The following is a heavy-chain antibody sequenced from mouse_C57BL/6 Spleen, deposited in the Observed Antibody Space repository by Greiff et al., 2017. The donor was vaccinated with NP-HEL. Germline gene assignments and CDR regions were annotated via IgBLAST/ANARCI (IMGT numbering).Heavy chain of an antibody. V-gene: IGHV1-80*01. J-gene: IGHJ4*01. CDR2: IYPGDGDT. Sequence: VQGVESGAELVKPGASVKISCKASGYAFSSYWMNWVKQRPGKGLEWIGQIYPGDGDTNYNGKFKGKATLTADKSSSTAYMQLSSLTSEDSAVYFCAREGLIPSDYWGQGTSVTVSS. CDR1: GYAFSSYW. CDR3: AREGLIPSDY. D-gene: IGHD5-1-1*01.